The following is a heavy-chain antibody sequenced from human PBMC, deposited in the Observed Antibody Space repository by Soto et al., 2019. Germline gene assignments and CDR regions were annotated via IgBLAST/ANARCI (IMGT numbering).Heavy chain of an antibody. V-gene: IGHV1-46*03. Sequence: QVQLVQSGAEVKKPGASVKVSCKACGYTFTNYYLHWVRQAPGQGLEWMGIINPSGGSTSYAQKFQCRVTMTGETSTSTVYMELSSMRSEDSAVYYCAIDRHSNSYYFDYWGQGTLVTVSS. CDR1: GYTFTNYY. D-gene: IGHD4-4*01. CDR3: AIDRHSNSYYFDY. J-gene: IGHJ4*02. CDR2: INPSGGST.